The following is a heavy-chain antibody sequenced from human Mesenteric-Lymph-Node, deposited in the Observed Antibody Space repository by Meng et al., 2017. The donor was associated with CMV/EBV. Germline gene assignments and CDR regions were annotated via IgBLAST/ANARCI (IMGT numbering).Heavy chain of an antibody. D-gene: IGHD2-15*01. CDR1: GFIFTTYA. J-gene: IGHJ3*02. CDR2: ISYDGSNK. V-gene: IGHV3-30*04. CDR3: VRDPYCSGGACYSLDARDVFNI. Sequence: GGSLRLSCAASGFIFTTYAMHWVRRPPGKGLEWVAVISYDGSNKYYADSVNGRFTISRDNSRNTLYLQMSTLRAEDTAIYYCVRDPYCSGGACYSLDARDVFNIWGQGTMVTVSS.